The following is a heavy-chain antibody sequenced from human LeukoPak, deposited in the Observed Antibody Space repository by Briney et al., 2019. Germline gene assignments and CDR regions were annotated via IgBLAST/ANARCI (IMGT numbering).Heavy chain of an antibody. CDR2: IYYSGST. CDR1: GGSISSSSYY. J-gene: IGHJ4*02. CDR3: ARDRQQLVRGDYFDY. Sequence: PSETLSLTCTVSGGSISSSSYYWGWIRQPPGKGLEWIGSIYYSGSTYYNPSLKSRVTISVDTSKNQFSLKLSSVTAADTAVYYCARDRQQLVRGDYFDYWGQGTLVIVSS. D-gene: IGHD6-13*01. V-gene: IGHV4-39*07.